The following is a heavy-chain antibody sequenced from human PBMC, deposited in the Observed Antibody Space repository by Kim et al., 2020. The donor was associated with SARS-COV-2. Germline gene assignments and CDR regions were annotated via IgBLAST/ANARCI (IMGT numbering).Heavy chain of an antibody. Sequence: DSVKGRFTISRDNSKNTLYLQMNSLRAEDTAVYYCAKTALRYFDSPVSDYWGQGTLVTVSS. V-gene: IGHV3-23*01. D-gene: IGHD3-9*01. CDR3: AKTALRYFDSPVSDY. J-gene: IGHJ4*02.